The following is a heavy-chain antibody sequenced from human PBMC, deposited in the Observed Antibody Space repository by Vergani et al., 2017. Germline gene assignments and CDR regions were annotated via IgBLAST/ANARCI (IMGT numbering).Heavy chain of an antibody. CDR2: IYWNDDK. CDR3: AHLKSGWHLDIFDY. J-gene: IGHJ4*02. CDR1: GFSLSTSGVG. Sequence: QITLKESGPTLVKPTQTLTLTCTFSGFSLSTSGVGVGWIRQPPGKALEWLALIYWNDDKRYSPSLKSRLTITKDTSKNQVVLTMTNMDPVDTATYYCAHLKSGWHLDIFDYWGQGTLVTVSS. D-gene: IGHD6-19*01. V-gene: IGHV2-5*01.